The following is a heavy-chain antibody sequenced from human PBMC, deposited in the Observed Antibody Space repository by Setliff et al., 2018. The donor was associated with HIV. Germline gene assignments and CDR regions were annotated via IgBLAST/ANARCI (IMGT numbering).Heavy chain of an antibody. CDR1: GGTFSSYA. D-gene: IGHD6-13*01. J-gene: IGHJ1*01. CDR2: IIPIFGTA. Sequence: SVKVSCKASGGTFSSYAISWVRQAPGQGLEWMGGIIPIFGTANYAQKFQGRVTITTDESTSTAYMELSSLRSEDTALYYCAKDIRSSWPAEYFQHWGQGTLVTVSS. CDR3: AKDIRSSWPAEYFQH. V-gene: IGHV1-69*05.